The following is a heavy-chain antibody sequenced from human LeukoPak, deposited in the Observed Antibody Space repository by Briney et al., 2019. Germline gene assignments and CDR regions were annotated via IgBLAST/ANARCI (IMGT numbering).Heavy chain of an antibody. Sequence: GGSLRLSCSASGFTFSTYAMHWVRQAPGKGLEYVSAISSNGGSTYYADSVKGRFTISRDNSKNTLYLQMSSLRAEDTAVYYCVKDIREEMATIGIGCWGQGTLVTVSS. J-gene: IGHJ4*02. V-gene: IGHV3-64D*06. CDR2: ISSNGGST. D-gene: IGHD5-24*01. CDR3: VKDIREEMATIGIGC. CDR1: GFTFSTYA.